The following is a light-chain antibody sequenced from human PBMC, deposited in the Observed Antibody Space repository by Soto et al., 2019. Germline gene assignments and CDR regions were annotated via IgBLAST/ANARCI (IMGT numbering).Light chain of an antibody. J-gene: IGKJ2*01. CDR3: MQALQTPT. CDR2: LGS. CDR1: QSLLHSNGYNY. V-gene: IGKV2-28*01. Sequence: DIVMTQSPLSLPVTPGEPASISCRSSQSLLHSNGYNYLDWYLQKPGQSPQLLIYLGSNRASGVPDRFSGSGSGTDFTLKISRGEAEDVGVYYCMQALQTPTFGQGTKLEIK.